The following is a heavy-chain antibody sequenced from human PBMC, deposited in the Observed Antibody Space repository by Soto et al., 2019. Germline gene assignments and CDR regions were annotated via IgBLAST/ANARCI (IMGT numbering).Heavy chain of an antibody. Sequence: PSETLSLTCAVYGGSFSGYYWSWIRQPPGKGLEWIGEINHSGSTNYNPSLKSRVTISVDTSKNQFSLKLSSVTAADTAVYYCAREYRSSSMDWFDPWGQGTPVTVSS. CDR3: AREYRSSSMDWFDP. D-gene: IGHD6-6*01. CDR1: GGSFSGYY. J-gene: IGHJ5*02. V-gene: IGHV4-34*01. CDR2: INHSGST.